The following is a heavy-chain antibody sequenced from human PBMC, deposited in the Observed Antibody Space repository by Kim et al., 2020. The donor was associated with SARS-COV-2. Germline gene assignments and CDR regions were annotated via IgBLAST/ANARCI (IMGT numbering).Heavy chain of an antibody. CDR2: IYYSGST. CDR3: VRHLEYSYILTGSGGAFDI. J-gene: IGHJ3*02. Sequence: SETLSLTCTVSGVSISSYSWSWIRQPPGKGLEWIGYIYYSGSTNYNPSLKSRVTTSVDTSKNQFSLKLSPVTAADPAAYYCVRHLEYSYILTGSGGAFDIWGQGTMVTVSS. D-gene: IGHD3-9*01. V-gene: IGHV4-59*08. CDR1: GVSISSYS.